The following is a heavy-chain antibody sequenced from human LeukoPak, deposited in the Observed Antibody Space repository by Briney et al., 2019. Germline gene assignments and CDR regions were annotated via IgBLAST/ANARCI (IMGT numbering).Heavy chain of an antibody. Sequence: GGSLRLSCAASGFTFSSYSMNWVRQAPGKGLEWVSSISPRSDYIYYADSLKGRFTISRDNAKDSLYLQMNSLRAEDTAVYYCSRGGTDGPFNSWGQGTLVTVSS. D-gene: IGHD6-25*01. CDR1: GFTFSSYS. CDR3: SRGGTDGPFNS. J-gene: IGHJ4*02. V-gene: IGHV3-21*01. CDR2: ISPRSDYI.